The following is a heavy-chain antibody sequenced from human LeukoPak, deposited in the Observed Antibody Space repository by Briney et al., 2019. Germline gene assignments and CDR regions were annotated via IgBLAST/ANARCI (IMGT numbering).Heavy chain of an antibody. Sequence: GESLKISCKGSGYNFINHWIGWVRQMPGKGLEWMGIIYPSDSETRYSPSFQGQVTISDDKSISTAYLQWSSLKASDTAMYYCARYCSGSSCFHYGMDVWGQGTTVTVSS. CDR1: GYNFINHW. V-gene: IGHV5-51*01. J-gene: IGHJ6*02. D-gene: IGHD2-15*01. CDR2: IYPSDSET. CDR3: ARYCSGSSCFHYGMDV.